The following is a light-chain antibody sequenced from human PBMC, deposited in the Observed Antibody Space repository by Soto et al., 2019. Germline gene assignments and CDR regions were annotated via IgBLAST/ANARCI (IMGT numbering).Light chain of an antibody. J-gene: IGKJ1*01. Sequence: EVGLALSPGTLSMSPVQRARVYCGASQSVSNNYLAWYQQKPGQAPRLLIYGASNRATGIPDRFSGSGSGTDFTLTISRLEPEDFAVYYCQQYGSSGTFGQGTKVDIK. CDR2: GAS. CDR3: QQYGSSGT. V-gene: IGKV3-20*01. CDR1: QSVSNNY.